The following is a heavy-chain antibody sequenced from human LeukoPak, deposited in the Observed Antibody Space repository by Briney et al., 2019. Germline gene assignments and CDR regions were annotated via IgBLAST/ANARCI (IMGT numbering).Heavy chain of an antibody. Sequence: GGSLRLSCAASGFTFSNYGMHWVRQTPGKGLEWVAVISYDGSDKYYVDSVKGRFTISRDNSKNTLYLQMNSLRAEDTALYYCVKRVYTSVSFDCWGQGTLVTVSS. CDR1: GFTFSNYG. J-gene: IGHJ4*02. CDR3: VKRVYTSVSFDC. D-gene: IGHD6-19*01. V-gene: IGHV3-30*18. CDR2: ISYDGSDK.